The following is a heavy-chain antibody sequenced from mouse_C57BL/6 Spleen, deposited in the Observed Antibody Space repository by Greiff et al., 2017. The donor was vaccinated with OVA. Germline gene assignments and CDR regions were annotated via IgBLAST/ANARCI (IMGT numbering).Heavy chain of an antibody. J-gene: IGHJ2*01. D-gene: IGHD4-1*01. CDR2: ISYDGSN. Sequence: EVKLQESGPGLVKPSQSLSLTCSVTGYSITSGYYWNWIRQFPGNKLEWMGYISYDGSNNYNPSLKNRISITRDTSKNQFFLKLNSVTTEDTATYYCARVGREDYWGQGTTLTVSS. V-gene: IGHV3-6*01. CDR1: GYSITSGYY. CDR3: ARVGREDY.